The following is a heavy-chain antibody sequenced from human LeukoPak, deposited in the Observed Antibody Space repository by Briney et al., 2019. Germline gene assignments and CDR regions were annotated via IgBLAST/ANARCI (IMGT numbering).Heavy chain of an antibody. CDR1: GFSFSSNV. Sequence: GRSLRLSCAASGFSFSSNVMHWVRQAPGKGLEWVAQISHDGNDKYYADSVKSRFTISRDNSKNTLLLQLDSLRAEDTAVYFCAKVGIGYYYPFDYWGQGTLVTVSS. CDR2: ISHDGNDK. CDR3: AKVGIGYYYPFDY. V-gene: IGHV3-30*18. J-gene: IGHJ4*02. D-gene: IGHD3-22*01.